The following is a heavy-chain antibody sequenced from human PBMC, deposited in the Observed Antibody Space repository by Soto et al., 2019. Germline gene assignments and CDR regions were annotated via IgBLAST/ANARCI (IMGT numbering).Heavy chain of an antibody. D-gene: IGHD4-17*01. V-gene: IGHV3-53*04. CDR3: ARDRYGDYFYGMDV. J-gene: IGHJ6*02. CDR1: GFTVSSNY. Sequence: EVPLVESGGGLVQPGGSLRLSCAASGFTVSSNYMSWVRQAPGKGLEWVSVIYSGGSTYYADSVKGRFTISRHNSKNTLYLQMNSLRAEDTAVYYCARDRYGDYFYGMDVWGQGTTVTVSS. CDR2: IYSGGST.